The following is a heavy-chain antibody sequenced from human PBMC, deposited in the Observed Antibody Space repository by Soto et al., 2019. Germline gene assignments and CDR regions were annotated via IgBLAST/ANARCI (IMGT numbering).Heavy chain of an antibody. Sequence: SGGSLRLSCADSGFTFSSYWMSWVRQAPGKGLEWVADIKQDGSEKYYVDSVKGRFTIARDNAKNSLYLQMNSLRADDTAVYYCARVLPGGGYPHDYFDSWGQGTLVTVSS. CDR1: GFTFSSYW. CDR3: ARVLPGGGYPHDYFDS. D-gene: IGHD2-15*01. CDR2: IKQDGSEK. V-gene: IGHV3-7*01. J-gene: IGHJ4*02.